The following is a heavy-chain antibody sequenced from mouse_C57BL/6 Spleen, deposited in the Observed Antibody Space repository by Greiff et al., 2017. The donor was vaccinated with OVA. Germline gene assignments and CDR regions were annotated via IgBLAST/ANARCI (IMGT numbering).Heavy chain of an antibody. J-gene: IGHJ2*01. CDR1: GYAFSSYW. CDR2: IYPGDGDT. D-gene: IGHD1-1*01. V-gene: IGHV1-80*01. CDR3: ARSPITTVVERGDY. Sequence: QVQLKESGAELVKPGASVKISCKASGYAFSSYWMNWVKQRPGKGLEWIGQIYPGDGDTNYNGKFKGKATLTADKSSSTAYMQLSSLTSEDSAVYFCARSPITTVVERGDYWGQGTTLTVSS.